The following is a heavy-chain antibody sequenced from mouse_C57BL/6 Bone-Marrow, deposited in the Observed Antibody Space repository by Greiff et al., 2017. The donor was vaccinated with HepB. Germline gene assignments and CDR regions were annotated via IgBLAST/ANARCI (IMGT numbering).Heavy chain of an antibody. J-gene: IGHJ4*01. D-gene: IGHD1-1*02. V-gene: IGHV2-2*01. CDR2: IWSGGST. CDR1: GFSLTSYG. Sequence: VKLMESGPGLVQPSQSLSITCTVSGFSLTSYGVHWVRQSPGKGLEWLGVIWSGGSTDYNAAFISRLSISKDNSKSQVFFKMNSLQADDTAIYYCARILWSYYYAMDYWGQGTSVTVSS. CDR3: ARILWSYYYAMDY.